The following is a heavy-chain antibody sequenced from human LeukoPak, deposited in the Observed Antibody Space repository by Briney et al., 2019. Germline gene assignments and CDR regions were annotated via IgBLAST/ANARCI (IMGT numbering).Heavy chain of an antibody. J-gene: IGHJ5*02. CDR2: IYYSGST. Sequence: SETLSLTCTVSGGSISSYYWSWIRQPPGKGLEWIAYIYYSGSTNYNPSLKSRVTISVDTFKNQFSLKLSSVIAADTAVYYCARDRGDYSWFDPWGQGTLVTVSS. D-gene: IGHD4-17*01. CDR1: GGSISSYY. V-gene: IGHV4-59*01. CDR3: ARDRGDYSWFDP.